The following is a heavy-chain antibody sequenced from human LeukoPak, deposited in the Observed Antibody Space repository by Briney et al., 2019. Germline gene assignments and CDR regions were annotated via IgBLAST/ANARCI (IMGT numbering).Heavy chain of an antibody. CDR2: INPAASEK. CDR3: VKDQGVVFGYFDN. V-gene: IGHV3-7*01. CDR1: GFIFSDYW. Sequence: PGGSLRLSCAVSGFIFSDYWVAWVRQAPGKGPEWVANINPAASEKYYVGSVKGRFTISRDNAKNSLYLQMNSLRAEDTAVYYCVKDQGVVFGYFDNWGQGTLVTVSS. D-gene: IGHD3-3*01. J-gene: IGHJ4*02.